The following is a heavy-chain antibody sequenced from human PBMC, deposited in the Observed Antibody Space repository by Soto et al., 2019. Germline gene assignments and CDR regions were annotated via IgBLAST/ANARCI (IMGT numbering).Heavy chain of an antibody. V-gene: IGHV3-15*02. CDR3: TTWRREKSCTSVSCYGDGAY. Sequence: EVPLVESGGALVKPGESLTLSCAASGFTFNSAWMTWVRQAPGKGLEWVGRIKSWTDGGRVDTAAHVKGRFTISRDDSKNTFYRQRNSLKNEDTAVYYCTTWRREKSCTSVSCYGDGAYWGKGTLVTVSS. J-gene: IGHJ4*02. CDR2: IKSWTDGGRV. D-gene: IGHD2-2*01. CDR1: GFTFNSAW.